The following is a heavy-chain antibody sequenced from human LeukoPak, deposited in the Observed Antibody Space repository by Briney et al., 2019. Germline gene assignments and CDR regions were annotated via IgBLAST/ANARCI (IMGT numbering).Heavy chain of an antibody. CDR1: GFTFRSHE. Sequence: PGGSLRLSCAVSGFTFRSHEMNWVRQAPGKGREWISYISTSGSIIYYADSVKGRFTISRDNARNSLFLQMGSLKVEDTAVYYCARASYNSDWYFDQWGQGTLVTVSS. D-gene: IGHD6-19*01. CDR3: ARASYNSDWYFDQ. V-gene: IGHV3-48*03. J-gene: IGHJ4*02. CDR2: ISTSGSII.